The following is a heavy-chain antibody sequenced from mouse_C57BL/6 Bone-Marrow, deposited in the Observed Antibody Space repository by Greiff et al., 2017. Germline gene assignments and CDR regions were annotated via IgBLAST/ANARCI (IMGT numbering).Heavy chain of an antibody. CDR3: ARVYGRGAMGY. Sequence: VKLMESGPGLVAPSQSLSITCTVSGFSLTSYGVDWVRQSPGKGLEWLGVIWGVGSTNYNSALKSRLSISKDNSKSQVFLKMNSLQTDDTAMYYCARVYGRGAMGYCGQGTSVTVSS. CDR2: IWGVGST. V-gene: IGHV2-6*01. D-gene: IGHD1-1*01. CDR1: GFSLTSYG. J-gene: IGHJ4*01.